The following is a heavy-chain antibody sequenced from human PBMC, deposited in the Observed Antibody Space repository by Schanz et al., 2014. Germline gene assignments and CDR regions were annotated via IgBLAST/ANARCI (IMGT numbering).Heavy chain of an antibody. CDR2: ISSGGGST. CDR1: GFPFSDYF. D-gene: IGHD2-8*02. J-gene: IGHJ4*02. Sequence: EVQLLESGGGLVQPGGSLRLSCTASGFPFSDYFMAWIRQPPGRGLEWVSSISSGGGSTYYADSVKGRFTISRDNSKNTLYLQMNSLRAEDTAVYYCAKTLFPGGTQTFGNWGRGTLVTVSS. V-gene: IGHV3-23*01. CDR3: AKTLFPGGTQTFGN.